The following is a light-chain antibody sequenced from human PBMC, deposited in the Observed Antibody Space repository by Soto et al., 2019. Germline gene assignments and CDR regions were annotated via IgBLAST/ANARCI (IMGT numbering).Light chain of an antibody. J-gene: IGLJ1*01. V-gene: IGLV2-14*03. CDR3: SSFAGSNYV. Sequence: QSALTQPASVSGSPGQSITISCTGTISDVGGNKFVSWYQQYPGKAPKLMLCDVSNRPLGVSNRFSGSKSGNTASLTISGLQAEDEADYYCSSFAGSNYVFGTGTKVTVL. CDR2: DVS. CDR1: ISDVGGNKF.